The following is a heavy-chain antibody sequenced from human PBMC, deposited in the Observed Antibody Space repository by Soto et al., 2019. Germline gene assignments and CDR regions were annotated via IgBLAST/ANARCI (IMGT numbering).Heavy chain of an antibody. V-gene: IGHV3-23*01. CDR3: TRILWSSRRDALDI. D-gene: IGHD2-21*01. J-gene: IGHJ6*02. Sequence: PGGSLRLSCIASGFTFRNYAMAWVRQAPGEDLEWVSAIGTSGTPTLYADSVKSRFSISRDASRNTVSLQMNSLGVDDTATYYCTRILWSSRRDALDIWGQGTTVTVSS. CDR1: GFTFRNYA. CDR2: IGTSGTPT.